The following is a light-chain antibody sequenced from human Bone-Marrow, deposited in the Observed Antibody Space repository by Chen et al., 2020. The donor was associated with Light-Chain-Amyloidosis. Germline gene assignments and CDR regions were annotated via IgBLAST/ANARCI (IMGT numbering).Light chain of an antibody. Sequence: DIVMTQSPDSLAVSLGARATINCKSSQSVLFSSNNKNYLAWYQHKPGQPPKLLIYWASTRESGVPDRFSGSGSGTHFTLTISSLQAEDVAVYYCQQYYSIPRTFGQGTKVEIK. CDR2: WAS. CDR3: QQYYSIPRT. J-gene: IGKJ1*01. CDR1: QSVLFSSNNKNY. V-gene: IGKV4-1*01.